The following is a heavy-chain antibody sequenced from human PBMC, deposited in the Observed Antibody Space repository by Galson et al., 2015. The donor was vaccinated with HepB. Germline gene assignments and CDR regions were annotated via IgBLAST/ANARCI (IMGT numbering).Heavy chain of an antibody. CDR1: GFTFSDYY. D-gene: IGHD3-10*01. CDR3: AKDSLAPGYYYGSGSYVGPFDY. J-gene: IGHJ4*02. Sequence: SLRLSCAASGFTFSDYYMSWIRQAPGKGLEWVSYISSSSSYTNYADSVKGRFTISRDNAKNSLYLQMNSLRAEDTAVYYCAKDSLAPGYYYGSGSYVGPFDYWGQGTLVTVSS. V-gene: IGHV3-11*06. CDR2: ISSSSSYT.